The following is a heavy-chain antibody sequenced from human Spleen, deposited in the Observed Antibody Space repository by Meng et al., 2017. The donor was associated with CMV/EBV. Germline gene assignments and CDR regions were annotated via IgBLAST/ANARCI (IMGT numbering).Heavy chain of an antibody. D-gene: IGHD2-2*01. CDR2: ISSSSSYI. J-gene: IGHJ6*02. CDR1: GFTFSSYS. CDR3: ARGFPAGVPAAIGDYYYGMDV. Sequence: GESLKISCAASGFTFSSYSMNWVRQAPGKGLEWVSSISSSSSYIYYADSVKGRFTISRDNAKNSLYLQMNSPRAEDTAVYYCARGFPAGVPAAIGDYYYGMDVWGQGTTVTVSS. V-gene: IGHV3-21*01.